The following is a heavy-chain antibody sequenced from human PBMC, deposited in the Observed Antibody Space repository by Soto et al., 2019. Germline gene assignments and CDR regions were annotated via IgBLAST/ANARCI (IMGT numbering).Heavy chain of an antibody. V-gene: IGHV4-59*08. CDR1: GGSINNYY. D-gene: IGHD6-25*01. Sequence: SETLSLTCTVSGGSINNYYWSWIRQPPGKGPEWIGYIYYSGSTNYNPSLKSRVTISVDTSNNQFSLTLSSVTAADTAVYYCARHLLGAGYFDYWGQGTLVTVSS. CDR3: ARHLLGAGYFDY. CDR2: IYYSGST. J-gene: IGHJ4*02.